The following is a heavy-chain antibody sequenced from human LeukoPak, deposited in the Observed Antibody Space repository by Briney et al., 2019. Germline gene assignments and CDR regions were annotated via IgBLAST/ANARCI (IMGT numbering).Heavy chain of an antibody. CDR3: ARGPILRRPFDP. CDR2: INHSGST. V-gene: IGHV4-34*01. CDR1: GGSFSGYY. J-gene: IGHJ5*02. Sequence: EASETLSLTCAVYGGSFSGYYWSWIRQPPGKGLEWIGEINHSGSTNYNPSLKSRVTISVDTSKNQFSLKLSSVTAADTAVYYCARGPILRRPFDPWGQGTLVTVSS. D-gene: IGHD3-16*01.